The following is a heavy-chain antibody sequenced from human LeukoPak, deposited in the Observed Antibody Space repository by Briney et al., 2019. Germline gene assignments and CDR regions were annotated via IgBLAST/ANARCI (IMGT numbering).Heavy chain of an antibody. CDR2: INHNGNVN. CDR1: GFTFSSYW. V-gene: IGHV3-7*03. Sequence: GGSLRLSCAASGFTFSSYWLNWARQAPGKGLEWVASINHNGNVNYYVDSVKGRFTISRDNAKNSLYLQMSNLRAEDTAVYFCARGGGLDVWGQGATVTVSS. J-gene: IGHJ6*02. D-gene: IGHD3-16*01. CDR3: ARGGGLDV.